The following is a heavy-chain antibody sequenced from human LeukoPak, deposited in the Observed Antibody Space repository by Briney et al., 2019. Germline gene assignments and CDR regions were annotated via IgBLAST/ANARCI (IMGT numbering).Heavy chain of an antibody. J-gene: IGHJ4*02. CDR2: IGGSGTRT. Sequence: GGSLRLSCSASGFTFTTYGMNWVRQAPGKGLEWVSGIGGSGTRTYYADSVKGRFTISRDNSKNTLYLQMNSLRDEDTAVYYCAKDHLPGIVVADRDYWGQGTLVTVSS. D-gene: IGHD6-19*01. V-gene: IGHV3-23*01. CDR3: AKDHLPGIVVADRDY. CDR1: GFTFTTYG.